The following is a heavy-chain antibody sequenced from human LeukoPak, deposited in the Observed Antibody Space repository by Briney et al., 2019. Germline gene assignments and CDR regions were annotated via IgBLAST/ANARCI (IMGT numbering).Heavy chain of an antibody. D-gene: IGHD3-16*01. CDR2: TYTSGST. J-gene: IGHJ6*03. CDR1: GGSFSGYY. V-gene: IGHV4-59*10. CDR3: ARDGYTGNYMDV. Sequence: SETLSLTCAVYGGSFSGYYWSWIRQPPGKGLEWIGRTYTSGSTNYNPSLKSRVTMSVDTSKNQFFLKLSSVTAADTAVYYCARDGYTGNYMDVWGKGTTVTVSS.